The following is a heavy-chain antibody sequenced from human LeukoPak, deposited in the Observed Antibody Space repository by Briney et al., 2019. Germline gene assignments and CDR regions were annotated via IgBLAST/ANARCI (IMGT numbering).Heavy chain of an antibody. CDR3: ARTVDTAMANDAFDI. CDR2: IDPSDSYT. V-gene: IGHV5-10-1*01. Sequence: GESLRISCKGSGYSFTSYWISWVRQMPGKGLEWMGRIDPSDSYTNYSPSFHGHATTSADKSISTAYLQWSSLKASDTAMYYCARTVDTAMANDAFDIWGQGTMVTVSS. J-gene: IGHJ3*02. D-gene: IGHD5-18*01. CDR1: GYSFTSYW.